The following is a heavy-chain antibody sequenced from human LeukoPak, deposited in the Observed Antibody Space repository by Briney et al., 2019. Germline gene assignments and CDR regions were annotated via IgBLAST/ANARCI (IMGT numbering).Heavy chain of an antibody. Sequence: SDTLSLTCAVSGYSISSDNYWVWIRQPPGRGLEWTGGIYHSGSTYYNPPLKSRVTMSVDTSKNQFSLKLSSVTAADTAVYYCARDPRDSSSSNYMRRFGYWGQGTLVTVSS. J-gene: IGHJ4*02. CDR2: IYHSGST. D-gene: IGHD3-22*01. CDR3: ARDPRDSSSSNYMRRFGY. V-gene: IGHV4-38-2*02. CDR1: GYSISSDNY.